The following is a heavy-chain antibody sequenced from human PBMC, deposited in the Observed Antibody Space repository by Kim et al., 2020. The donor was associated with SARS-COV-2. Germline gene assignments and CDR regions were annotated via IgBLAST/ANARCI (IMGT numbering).Heavy chain of an antibody. J-gene: IGHJ4*02. Sequence: LTSRVTISVDTSKNQFTLKLSSVTAADTAVYYCARHDFPVEELDRLGDYWGQGTLVTVSS. CDR3: ARHDFPVEELDRLGDY. V-gene: IGHV4-39*01. D-gene: IGHD1-1*01.